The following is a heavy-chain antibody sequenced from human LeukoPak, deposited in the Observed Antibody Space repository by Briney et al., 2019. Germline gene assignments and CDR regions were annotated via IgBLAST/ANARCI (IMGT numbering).Heavy chain of an antibody. J-gene: IGHJ4*02. D-gene: IGHD3-22*01. CDR2: IYSAGST. CDR1: GFTVSNNY. V-gene: IGHV3-66*01. CDR3: ARGLYYYDSSGYPD. Sequence: GGSLRLSCAASGFTVSNNYMTWVRQAPGKGLEWVSLIYSAGSTYYADSMKGRFTISRDNSKNTLYLQMNSLRAEDTAVYYCARGLYYYDSSGYPDWGQGTLVTVSS.